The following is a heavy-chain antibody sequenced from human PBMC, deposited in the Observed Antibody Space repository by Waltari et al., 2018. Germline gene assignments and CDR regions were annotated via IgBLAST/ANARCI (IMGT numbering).Heavy chain of an antibody. CDR2: IIPILGIA. CDR3: ARDGYSSGWYNYYYGMDV. V-gene: IGHV1-69*04. D-gene: IGHD6-19*01. J-gene: IGHJ6*02. Sequence: QVQLVQSGAEVKKPGSSVKLSCKASVGTFSSYPIRWVRQAPGQGLEWMGRIIPILGIANYAQKFQGRVTITADKSTSTAYMELSSLRSEDTAVYYCARDGYSSGWYNYYYGMDVWGQGTTVTVSS. CDR1: VGTFSSYP.